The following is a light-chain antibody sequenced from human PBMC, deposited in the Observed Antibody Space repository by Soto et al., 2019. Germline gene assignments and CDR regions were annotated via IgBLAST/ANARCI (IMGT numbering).Light chain of an antibody. V-gene: IGKV1-39*01. CDR1: QSISSH. CDR3: QQSHSTPPDT. J-gene: IGKJ2*01. CDR2: AAS. Sequence: DIQMTQFPSTLSASVGETVTITCRASQSISSHLNWYQQKPGKAPTLLIHAASSLHSGVPSRFSGSGSGTDFTLTISNLQPEAFATYYCQQSHSTPPDTFGQGTKLEIK.